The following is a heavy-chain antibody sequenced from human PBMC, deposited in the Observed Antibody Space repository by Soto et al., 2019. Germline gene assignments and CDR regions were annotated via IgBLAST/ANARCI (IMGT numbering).Heavy chain of an antibody. CDR2: ISGSGGST. CDR1: GFTFSSYA. V-gene: IGHV3-23*01. J-gene: IGHJ6*02. Sequence: EVQLLEFGGGLVQPGGSLRLSCAASGFTFSSYAMSWVRQAPGKGLEWVSAISGSGGSTYYADSVKGRFTISRDNSKNTLDLQMNSLRAEDTAVYYCAKDHAQWLVSDYYYGMDVWGQGTTVTVSS. D-gene: IGHD6-19*01. CDR3: AKDHAQWLVSDYYYGMDV.